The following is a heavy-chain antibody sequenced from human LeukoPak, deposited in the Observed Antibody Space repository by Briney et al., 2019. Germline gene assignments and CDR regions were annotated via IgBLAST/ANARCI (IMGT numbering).Heavy chain of an antibody. V-gene: IGHV3-74*01. J-gene: IGHJ4*02. CDR2: INHNGTTT. CDR1: GFTFSSYD. D-gene: IGHD2-15*01. Sequence: GGSLRLSCAASGFTFSSYDMGWVRQAPGKGLEWVSRINHNGTTTVYADFVKGRFTVFRDNTKNTLYLQMNSLRADDTAVYYCARLGYCTDGSCFHLDYWGQGTLVTVST. CDR3: ARLGYCTDGSCFHLDY.